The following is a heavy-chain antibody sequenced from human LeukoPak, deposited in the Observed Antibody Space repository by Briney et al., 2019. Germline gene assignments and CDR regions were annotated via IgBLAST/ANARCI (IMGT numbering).Heavy chain of an antibody. CDR2: IYYSGST. CDR1: GGSISSSSYY. Sequence: LETLSLTCTVSGGSISSSSYYWGWIRQPPGKGLEWIGSIYYSGSTYYNPSLKSRVTISVDTSKNQFSLKLSSVTAADTAVYYCARTLDYYDSSGYYRGHFQHWGQGTLVTVSS. CDR3: ARTLDYYDSSGYYRGHFQH. D-gene: IGHD3-22*01. J-gene: IGHJ1*01. V-gene: IGHV4-39*07.